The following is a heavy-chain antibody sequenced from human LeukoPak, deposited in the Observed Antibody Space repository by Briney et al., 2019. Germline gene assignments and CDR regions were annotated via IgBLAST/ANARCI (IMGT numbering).Heavy chain of an antibody. CDR2: IATSTPYI. CDR1: GFTFSYYN. J-gene: IGHJ5*02. CDR3: ARAGGSGWFDP. Sequence: GGSLRLSCAASGFTFSYYNMNWVRQAPGKGLEWVSSIATSTPYIHYADSVKGRFTISRDIAKNSLHLQMNSLRAEDTAVYYCARAGGSGWFDPWGQGTLVTVSS. D-gene: IGHD3-10*01. V-gene: IGHV3-21*01.